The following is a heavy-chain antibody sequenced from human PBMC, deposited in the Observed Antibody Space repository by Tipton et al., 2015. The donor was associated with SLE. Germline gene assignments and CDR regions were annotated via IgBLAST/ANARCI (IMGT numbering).Heavy chain of an antibody. J-gene: IGHJ3*02. V-gene: IGHV4-34*01. CDR1: GGSFSGYY. CDR3: ARGVQLSPRAFDI. Sequence: TLSLTCAVYGGSFSGYYWSWIRQPPGKGLEWIGEINHSGSTNYNPSLKSRVTISVDTSKNQFSLKLSSVNAADTAVYDCARGVQLSPRAFDIWGHGTMVTVSS. CDR2: INHSGST. D-gene: IGHD2-2*01.